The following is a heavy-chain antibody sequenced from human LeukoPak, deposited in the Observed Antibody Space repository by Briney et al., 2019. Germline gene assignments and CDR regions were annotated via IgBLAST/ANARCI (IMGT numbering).Heavy chain of an antibody. CDR1: GYTFTGYY. CDR2: INPNSGGT. CDR3: ARGEQWLVLSYYFDF. J-gene: IGHJ4*02. V-gene: IGHV1-2*02. Sequence: ASVKVSCKASGYTFTGYYMQWVRQAPGQGLEWMRWINPNSGGTNYAQKFQGRVTMTRDTSITTAYMELSSLRSDDTAVYYCARGEQWLVLSYYFDFWGQGTLVTVSS. D-gene: IGHD6-19*01.